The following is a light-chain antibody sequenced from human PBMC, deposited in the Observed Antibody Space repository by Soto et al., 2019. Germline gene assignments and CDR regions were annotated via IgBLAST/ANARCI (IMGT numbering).Light chain of an antibody. V-gene: IGLV2-14*01. CDR1: SSDVGAYNY. J-gene: IGLJ3*02. Sequence: QSALTQPASVSGSPGQSITISCTGTSSDVGAYNYVSWYQQLPDKAPKLMIYDVTYRPSGVSNRFSGSKSGNTASLTISGVQAEDEAGYFCSSYTTSSTLVFGGGTKLTVL. CDR3: SSYTTSSTLV. CDR2: DVT.